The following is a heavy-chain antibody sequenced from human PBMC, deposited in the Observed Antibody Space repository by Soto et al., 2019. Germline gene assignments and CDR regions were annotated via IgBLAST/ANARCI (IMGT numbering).Heavy chain of an antibody. CDR3: ARLACSIGYCWKMDV. Sequence: EVQLVQSGAELKAPGESLKISCKGSGYNFMTNWIAWVRQMPGRGLEWMGIIYPGDSDTTYSPSFQGQVAISVDKSITTAYLQWSSLKASDTAIYYCARLACSIGYCWKMDVWGQGTTVTVSS. V-gene: IGHV5-51*01. D-gene: IGHD2-21*02. CDR2: IYPGDSDT. J-gene: IGHJ6*02. CDR1: GYNFMTNW.